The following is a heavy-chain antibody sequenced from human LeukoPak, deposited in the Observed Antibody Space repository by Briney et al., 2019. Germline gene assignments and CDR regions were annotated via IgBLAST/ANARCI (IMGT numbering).Heavy chain of an antibody. CDR2: ISAYNGNT. D-gene: IGHD2-2*01. CDR3: AADRQCSSSRCYPYNFDY. CDR1: GYTFTSYG. J-gene: IGHJ4*02. V-gene: IGHV1-18*01. Sequence: GASVTVSCKASGYTFTSYGISWVRQAPGQGLEWMGWISAYNGNTNYAQKLQGRVTMTTDTSTSTAYMELRSLRSDDTAVYYCAADRQCSSSRCYPYNFDYWGQGTLVTVSS.